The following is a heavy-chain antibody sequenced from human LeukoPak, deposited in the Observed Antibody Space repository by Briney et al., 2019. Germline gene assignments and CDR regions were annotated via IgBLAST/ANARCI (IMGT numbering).Heavy chain of an antibody. J-gene: IGHJ4*02. CDR1: GFTFDDYA. D-gene: IGHD3-3*01. Sequence: GRSLRLSCAASGFTFDDYAMHWVRQAPGKGLEWVSAISGSGGSTYYADSVKGRFTISRDNSKNTLYLQMNSLRAEDTAVYYCAKRGGGYDFWSGYYPPFDYWGQGTLVTVSS. CDR2: ISGSGGST. CDR3: AKRGGGYDFWSGYYPPFDY. V-gene: IGHV3-23*01.